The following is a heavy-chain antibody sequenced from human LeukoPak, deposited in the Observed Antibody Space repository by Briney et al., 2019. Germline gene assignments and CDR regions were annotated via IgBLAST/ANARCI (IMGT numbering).Heavy chain of an antibody. CDR1: GYTFTGYY. J-gene: IGHJ4*02. D-gene: IGHD3-22*01. V-gene: IGHV1-2*02. Sequence: ASVKVSCKASGYTFTGYYMHWVRQAPGQGLEWMGWINPNSGGTNYAQKFQGRVTMTRDTSLSTAYMELSRLRSDDTAVYYCAGRNYYDSSGRFDYWGPGTLVTVSS. CDR3: AGRNYYDSSGRFDY. CDR2: INPNSGGT.